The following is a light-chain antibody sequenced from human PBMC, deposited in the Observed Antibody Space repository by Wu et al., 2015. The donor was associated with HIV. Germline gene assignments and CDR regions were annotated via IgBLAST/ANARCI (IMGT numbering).Light chain of an antibody. V-gene: IGKV1-39*01. CDR2: DAV. Sequence: DIQMTQSPSSLSSSVGDKVTITCRASQTISRYLNWYQQNPGKAPKLLIYDAVNLQSGVPSRFSGSGFGTDFTLTISRLQPEDVATYYCQKYNTAPWTFGQGTKVEMK. J-gene: IGKJ1*01. CDR1: QTISRY. CDR3: QKYNTAPWT.